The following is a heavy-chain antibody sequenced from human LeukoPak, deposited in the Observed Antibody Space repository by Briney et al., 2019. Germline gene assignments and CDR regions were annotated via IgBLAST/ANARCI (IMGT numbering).Heavy chain of an antibody. V-gene: IGHV4-59*12. Sequence: SETLSLTCTVSGGSISSYYWSWIRQPPGKGLEWIGYIYYSGSTNYNPSLKSRVTISVDTSKNQFSLKLSSVTAADTAVYYCARDSESGDDAFDIWGQGTMVTVSS. CDR1: GGSISSYY. D-gene: IGHD7-27*01. J-gene: IGHJ3*02. CDR2: IYYSGST. CDR3: ARDSESGDDAFDI.